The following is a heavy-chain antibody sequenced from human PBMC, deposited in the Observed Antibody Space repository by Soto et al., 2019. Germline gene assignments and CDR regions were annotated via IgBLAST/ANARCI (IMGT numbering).Heavy chain of an antibody. CDR3: ARGYCSSTSCDYYYGMDV. V-gene: IGHV1-69*13. D-gene: IGHD2-2*01. CDR2: IIPIFGTA. J-gene: IGHJ6*02. CDR1: GGTFSSYA. Sequence: SVKVSCKASGGTFSSYAISWVRQAPGQGLEWMGGIIPIFGTANYAQKFQGRVTITADESTSTAYMELSSMRSEDTAVYYCARGYCSSTSCDYYYGMDVWGQGTTVTVSS.